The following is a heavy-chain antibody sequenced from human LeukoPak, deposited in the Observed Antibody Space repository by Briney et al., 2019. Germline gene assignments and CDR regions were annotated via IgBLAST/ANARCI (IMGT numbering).Heavy chain of an antibody. CDR2: IYTSGST. CDR1: GGSISSYY. V-gene: IGHV4-4*07. CDR3: ASFSGWYSLDAFDI. Sequence: SETLSLTCTVSGGSISSYYWSWIRQPTGKGLEWIGRIYTSGSTNYNPSLKSRVTMSVDTSKNQFSLKLSSVTAADTAVYYCASFSGWYSLDAFDIWGQGTMVTVSS. J-gene: IGHJ3*02. D-gene: IGHD6-19*01.